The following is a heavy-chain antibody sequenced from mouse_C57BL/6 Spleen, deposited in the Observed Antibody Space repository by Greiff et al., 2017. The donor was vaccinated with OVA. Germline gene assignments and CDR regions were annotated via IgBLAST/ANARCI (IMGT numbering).Heavy chain of an antibody. CDR2: IRSKSNNYAT. D-gene: IGHD1-1*01. J-gene: IGHJ1*03. CDR1: GFSFNTYA. Sequence: DVKLVESGGGLVQPKGSLKLSCAASGFSFNTYAMNWVRQAPGKGLEWVARIRSKSNNYATYYADSVKDRFTISRDDSESMLYLQMNNLKTEDTAMYYCTTGGAYWYFDVWGTGTTVTVSS. V-gene: IGHV10-1*01. CDR3: TTGGAYWYFDV.